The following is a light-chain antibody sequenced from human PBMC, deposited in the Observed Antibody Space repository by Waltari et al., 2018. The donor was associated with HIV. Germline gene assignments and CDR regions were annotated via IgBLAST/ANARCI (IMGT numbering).Light chain of an antibody. CDR2: GVS. V-gene: IGLV2-14*03. J-gene: IGLJ1*01. CDR3: SSYTRSSTLGV. Sequence: QSALTQPASVSGSPGQSITISCTGTSSDVGGYNHVSWYQQHPGTAPKLMIFGVSNRPSGVSNRFSGSKSGNTASLTISGLQAEDDADYYCSSYTRSSTLGVFGTGTKVTVL. CDR1: SSDVGGYNH.